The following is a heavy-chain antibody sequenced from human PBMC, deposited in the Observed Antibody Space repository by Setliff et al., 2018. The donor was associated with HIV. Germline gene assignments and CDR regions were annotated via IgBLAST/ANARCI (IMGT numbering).Heavy chain of an antibody. CDR2: IYSDGST. J-gene: IGHJ4*02. D-gene: IGHD3-22*01. CDR1: GFTVRGSY. Sequence: GGSLRLSCAASGFTVRGSYMSWVRQAPGKGLEWVSTIYSDGSTYHADSVKGRFTLSRDNSKNTLYLQMNSLTPEDTAVYYCARLAHPRGLYDSSGLFDSWGQGTLVTVSS. V-gene: IGHV3-66*02. CDR3: ARLAHPRGLYDSSGLFDS.